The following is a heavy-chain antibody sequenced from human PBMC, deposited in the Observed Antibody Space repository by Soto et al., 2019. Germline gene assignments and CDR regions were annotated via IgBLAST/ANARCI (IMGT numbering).Heavy chain of an antibody. CDR3: ARVRPRLEVYYGMDV. CDR1: GFTFSSYA. CDR2: ISSSSSTI. Sequence: GGSLRLSCAASGFTFSSYAMSWVRQAPGKGLEWVSYISSSSSTIYYADSVKGRFTISRDNAKNSLYLQMNSLRDEDTAVYYCARVRPRLEVYYGMDVWGQGTTVTVSS. V-gene: IGHV3-48*02. D-gene: IGHD6-25*01. J-gene: IGHJ6*02.